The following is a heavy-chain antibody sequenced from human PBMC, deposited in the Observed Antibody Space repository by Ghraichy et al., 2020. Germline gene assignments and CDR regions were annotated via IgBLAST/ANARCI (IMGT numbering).Heavy chain of an antibody. CDR2: ISYDGSNK. CDR1: GFTFSSYA. CDR3: ARDLSDCFDY. J-gene: IGHJ4*02. Sequence: GGSLRLSCAASGFTFSSYAMHWVRQAPGKGLEWVAVISYDGSNKYYADSVKGRFTISRDNSKNTLYLQMNSLRAEDTAVYYCARDLSDCFDYWGQGTLVTVSS. V-gene: IGHV3-30-3*01.